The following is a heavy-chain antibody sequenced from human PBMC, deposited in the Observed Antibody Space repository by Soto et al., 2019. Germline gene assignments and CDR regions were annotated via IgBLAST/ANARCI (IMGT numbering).Heavy chain of an antibody. CDR2: IIPIFGTA. CDR3: ARNADWRGYSGYYYYYGMDV. CDR1: GGTFSSYA. J-gene: IGHJ6*02. D-gene: IGHD5-12*01. V-gene: IGHV1-69*13. Sequence: SVKVSCKASGGTFSSYAISWVRQAPGQGLEWMGGIIPIFGTANYAQKFQGRVTITADESTSTAYMELSSLRSEDTAVYYCARNADWRGYSGYYYYYGMDVWGQGTTVTVSS.